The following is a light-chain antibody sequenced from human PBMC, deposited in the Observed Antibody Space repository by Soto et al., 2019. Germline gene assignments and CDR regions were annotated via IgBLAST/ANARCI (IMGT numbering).Light chain of an antibody. CDR1: QSVGSN. CDR3: QQYNNWPPYT. Sequence: EIVMTQSPATLSVSPGERATVSCRASQSVGSNLAWYQQKPGQAPRLLIYGASTRATGIPARFTGSGSGTEFTLTISSLQSEDFALYYCQQYNNWPPYTFGQGTNLYIK. CDR2: GAS. V-gene: IGKV3-15*01. J-gene: IGKJ2*01.